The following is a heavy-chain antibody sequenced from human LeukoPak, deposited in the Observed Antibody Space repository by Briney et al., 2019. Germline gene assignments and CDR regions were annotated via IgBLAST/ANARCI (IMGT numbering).Heavy chain of an antibody. D-gene: IGHD1-26*01. Sequence: GGSLRLSCAASGFTFSSYGMHWVRQAPGKGLEWVAFIRYDGSNKYYTDSVKGRFTISRDNSKDTLYLQMNSLRAEDTAVYYCAKGRGWEASYYYYYMDVWGKGTTVTISS. J-gene: IGHJ6*03. CDR3: AKGRGWEASYYYYYMDV. CDR2: IRYDGSNK. V-gene: IGHV3-30*02. CDR1: GFTFSSYG.